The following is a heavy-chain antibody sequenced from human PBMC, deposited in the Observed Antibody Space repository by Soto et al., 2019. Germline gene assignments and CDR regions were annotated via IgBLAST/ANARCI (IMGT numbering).Heavy chain of an antibody. D-gene: IGHD3-10*01. Sequence: VSVKVSCKASGYTFTGYYMHWVRQAPGQGLEWMGWINPNSGGTNYAQKFQGRVTMTRDTSISTAYMELSRLRSDDTAMYYCARITIVRGGVRWFDPWGQGTLVTVSS. V-gene: IGHV1-2*02. J-gene: IGHJ5*02. CDR2: INPNSGGT. CDR3: ARITIVRGGVRWFDP. CDR1: GYTFTGYY.